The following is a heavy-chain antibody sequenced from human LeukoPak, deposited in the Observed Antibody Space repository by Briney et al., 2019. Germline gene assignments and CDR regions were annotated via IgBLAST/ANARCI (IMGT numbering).Heavy chain of an antibody. CDR2: ISSSGSTI. Sequence: GGSLRLSCAASGFTFSDYYMSWIRQAPGKGLEWVSYISSSGSTIYYADSVKGRFTISRDNAKNSLYLQMNSLRAEDTALYYCARVAAAGAFDIWGQGAMVTVSS. V-gene: IGHV3-11*01. CDR3: ARVAAAGAFDI. J-gene: IGHJ3*02. CDR1: GFTFSDYY. D-gene: IGHD6-13*01.